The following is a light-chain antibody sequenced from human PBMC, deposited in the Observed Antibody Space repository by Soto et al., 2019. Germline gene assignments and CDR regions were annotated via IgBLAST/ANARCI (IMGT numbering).Light chain of an antibody. CDR1: QSVSSSY. CDR3: QHYGSSPLFT. J-gene: IGKJ3*01. Sequence: EIVLTQSPGTLSLSPGERATLSCRASQSVSSSYLAWYQQKPGQAPRLLIYGASSRATGIPDRFSGSGSGTDFTLTISRLQPKDVAVDYCQHYGSSPLFTFGPGTKVDIK. CDR2: GAS. V-gene: IGKV3-20*01.